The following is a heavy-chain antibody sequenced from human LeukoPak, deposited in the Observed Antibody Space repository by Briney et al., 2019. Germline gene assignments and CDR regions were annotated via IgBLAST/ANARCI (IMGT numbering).Heavy chain of an antibody. V-gene: IGHV4-34*01. CDR1: GGSFSGYY. D-gene: IGHD3-10*01. J-gene: IGHJ4*02. Sequence: PSETLSLTSAVYGGSFSGYYWSWIRQPPGKGLEWIGEINHSVVTNYNPSLKSRVTISVDTSKNQFSLKLSSVTAADSAVYYCARGGPYDSGTFYFDYWGQGTVVTVSS. CDR2: INHSVVT. CDR3: ARGGPYDSGTFYFDY.